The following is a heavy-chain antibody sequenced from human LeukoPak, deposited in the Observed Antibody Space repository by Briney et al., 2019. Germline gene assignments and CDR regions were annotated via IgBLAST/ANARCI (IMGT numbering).Heavy chain of an antibody. CDR1: GFTFSNYW. J-gene: IGHJ5*01. Sequence: GGSLRLSCAASGFTFSNYWMHWVRQAPGKGLVWVSRINSDGSSTSYADSVKGRFTISRDNSKNTVSLQMNNLRVEDSAIFYCAKDNFWSAFDSWGQGTLVTVSS. D-gene: IGHD3-3*01. V-gene: IGHV3-74*01. CDR3: AKDNFWSAFDS. CDR2: INSDGSST.